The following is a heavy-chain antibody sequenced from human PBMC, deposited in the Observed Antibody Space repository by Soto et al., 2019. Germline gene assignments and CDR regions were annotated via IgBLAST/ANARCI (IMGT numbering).Heavy chain of an antibody. J-gene: IGHJ4*02. CDR1: GGSISSSSYY. D-gene: IGHD6-13*01. CDR3: ARRGSSSWYGY. Sequence: QLQLQESGPGLVKPWETLSLTCTVSGGSISSSSYYWGWIRQPPGKGLEWIGSIYYSGSTYYNPSLKSRVTISVDTSKNQFSLKLSSVTAADTAVYYCARRGSSSWYGYWGQGTLVTVSS. CDR2: IYYSGST. V-gene: IGHV4-39*01.